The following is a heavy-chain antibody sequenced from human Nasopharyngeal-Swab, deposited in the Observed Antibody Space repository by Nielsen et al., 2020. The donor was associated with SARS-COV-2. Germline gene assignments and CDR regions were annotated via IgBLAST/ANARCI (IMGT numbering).Heavy chain of an antibody. Sequence: GESLKISCTASGFNLRSYVMTWVRQPPGKGLEWVSVTYSDGLTTYYGDFVKGRFTISRDNSKNTLFLQMNSLRAEDTAVYYCAKAKGDLWSGYSTGHYFDHWGQGTHVTVSA. CDR3: AKAKGDLWSGYSTGHYFDH. J-gene: IGHJ4*02. D-gene: IGHD3-3*01. V-gene: IGHV3-23*03. CDR2: TYSDGLTT. CDR1: GFNLRSYV.